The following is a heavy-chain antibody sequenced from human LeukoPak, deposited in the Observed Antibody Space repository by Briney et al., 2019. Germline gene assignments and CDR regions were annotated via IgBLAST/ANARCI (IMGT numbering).Heavy chain of an antibody. CDR1: GFTFDDYA. CDR2: ISWNSGSI. V-gene: IGHV3-9*01. CDR3: AKDMFGTYYDFWSGPTNYYYGMDV. J-gene: IGHJ6*02. Sequence: GGSLRLSCAASGFTFDDYAMHWVRQAPGKGLEWVSGISWNSGSIGYADSVKGRFTISRDNAKNSLYLQMNSLRAEDTALYYCAKDMFGTYYDFWSGPTNYYYGMDVWGQGTTVTVSS. D-gene: IGHD3-3*01.